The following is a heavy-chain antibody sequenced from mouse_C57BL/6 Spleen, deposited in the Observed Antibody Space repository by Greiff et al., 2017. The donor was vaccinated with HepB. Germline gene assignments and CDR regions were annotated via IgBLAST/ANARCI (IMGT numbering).Heavy chain of an antibody. Sequence: EVQLQESGGDLVKPGGSLKLSCAASGFTFSSYGMSWVRQTPDKRLEWVATISSGGSYTYYPDSVKGRFTISRDNAKNTLYLQMSSLKSEDTAMYYCARQDWDKAYWGQGTLVTVSA. CDR2: ISSGGSYT. CDR3: ARQDWDKAY. J-gene: IGHJ3*01. CDR1: GFTFSSYG. V-gene: IGHV5-6*01. D-gene: IGHD4-1*01.